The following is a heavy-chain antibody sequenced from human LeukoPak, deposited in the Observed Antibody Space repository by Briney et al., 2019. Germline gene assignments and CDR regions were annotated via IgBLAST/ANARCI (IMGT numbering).Heavy chain of an antibody. Sequence: AGGSLRLSCAASGFTFSSYGMHWVRQAPGKGLEWVAFIRFTISRDNSKNTVSLQMSSLRAEDTALYYCAKGSGNGYGSGPFDYWGQGTLVTVSS. CDR1: GFTFSSYG. CDR2: I. J-gene: IGHJ4*02. D-gene: IGHD3-10*01. V-gene: IGHV3-30*02. CDR3: AKGSGNGYGSGPFDY.